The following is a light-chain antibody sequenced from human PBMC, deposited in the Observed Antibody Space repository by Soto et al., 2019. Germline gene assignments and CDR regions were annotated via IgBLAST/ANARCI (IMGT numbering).Light chain of an antibody. CDR1: QSITPW. V-gene: IGKV1-5*03. CDR3: QNFNGLPYI. Sequence: DIQMTQSPSTLSASVGDRVTITCRASQSITPWLAWYQQKPGKAPELLIYRASSLVTGVPSRFSGSGSGTAFNLSIYVLHPFNFATYYFQNFNGLPYIFAQGTTLQTK. J-gene: IGKJ2*01. CDR2: RAS.